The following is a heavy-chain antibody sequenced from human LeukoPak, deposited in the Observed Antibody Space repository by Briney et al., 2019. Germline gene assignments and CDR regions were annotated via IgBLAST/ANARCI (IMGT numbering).Heavy chain of an antibody. CDR1: GGSISRSNW. Sequence: SETLSLTCAVSGGSISRSNWWSWVRQPPGKGLEWIGEIYHSGSTNYNPSLKSRVTISVDKSKNQFSLKLSSVTAADTAVYYCARARNYYDSSGYYFSDAFDIWGQGTMVTVSS. CDR2: IYHSGST. V-gene: IGHV4-4*02. J-gene: IGHJ3*02. D-gene: IGHD3-22*01. CDR3: ARARNYYDSSGYYFSDAFDI.